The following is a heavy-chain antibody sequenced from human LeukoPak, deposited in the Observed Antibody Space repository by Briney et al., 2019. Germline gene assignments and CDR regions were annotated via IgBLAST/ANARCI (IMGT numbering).Heavy chain of an antibody. CDR2: ISNNGGST. Sequence: GGSLRLSCSASGFTFSTYSMHWVRQPPGKGLEYVSAISNNGGSTYYTDSVKGRFIISRDNSKNMVFLQMSSLRPEDTGVYYCVKRSSGESLDSWGQGTLVTVSS. CDR3: VKRSSGESLDS. D-gene: IGHD3-10*01. V-gene: IGHV3-64D*09. CDR1: GFTFSTYS. J-gene: IGHJ4*02.